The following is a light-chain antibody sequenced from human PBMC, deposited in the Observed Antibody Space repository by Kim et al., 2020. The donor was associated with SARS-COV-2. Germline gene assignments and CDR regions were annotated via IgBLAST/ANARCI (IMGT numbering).Light chain of an antibody. CDR3: QRRGDWPPVFA. V-gene: IGKV3-11*01. CDR1: QSLSNY. CDR2: DAS. Sequence: EIVLTQSPAILSLSPGERATLSCRASQSLSNYLAWYQQKPGQAPRLHIYDASNRATGVPARFSGSGSGTDFTLTISSLEPEDFAVYYCQRRGDWPPVFAFGPGTKVDIK. J-gene: IGKJ3*01.